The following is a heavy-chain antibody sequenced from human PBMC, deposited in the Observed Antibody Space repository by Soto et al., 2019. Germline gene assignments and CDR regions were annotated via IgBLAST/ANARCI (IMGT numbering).Heavy chain of an antibody. D-gene: IGHD3-3*01. CDR3: ARSGVLYYDFWSGYYTGTENGWFDP. CDR1: GYTFTGYY. CDR2: INPNSGGT. Sequence: SVKVSCKASGYTFTGYYMHWVRQAPVQGLEWMGWINPNSGGTNYAQKFQGRVTMTRDTSISTAYMELSRLRSDDTAVYYCARSGVLYYDFWSGYYTGTENGWFDPWGQGTLVTVSS. V-gene: IGHV1-2*02. J-gene: IGHJ5*02.